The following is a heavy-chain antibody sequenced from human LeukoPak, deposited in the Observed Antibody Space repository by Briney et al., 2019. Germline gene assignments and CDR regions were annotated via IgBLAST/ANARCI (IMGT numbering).Heavy chain of an antibody. CDR2: IDWDDDK. V-gene: IGHV2-70*11. D-gene: IGHD6-19*01. CDR3: ARIRAESKSSGWYKYYFDY. J-gene: IGHJ4*02. CDR1: GFSLSTSGMC. Sequence: SGPALVKPTQTLTLTCTFSGFSLSTSGMCVSWIRQPPGKALEWLARIDWDDDKYYSTSLKTRLTISKDTSKNQVVLTMTNMDPVDTATYYCARIRAESKSSGWYKYYFDYWGQGTLVTVSS.